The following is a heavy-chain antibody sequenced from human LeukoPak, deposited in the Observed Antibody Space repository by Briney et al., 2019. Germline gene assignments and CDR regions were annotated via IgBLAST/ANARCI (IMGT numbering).Heavy chain of an antibody. D-gene: IGHD6-13*01. CDR3: AKVRYSSSWEPNYLFDY. Sequence: GGSLRLSCAASGFTFSSYSMNWVRQAPGKGLEWVSSISSSSSYIYYADSVKGRFTISRDNAKNSLYLQMNSLRAEDTAVYYCAKVRYSSSWEPNYLFDYWGQGTLVTVSS. CDR1: GFTFSSYS. V-gene: IGHV3-21*04. J-gene: IGHJ4*02. CDR2: ISSSSSYI.